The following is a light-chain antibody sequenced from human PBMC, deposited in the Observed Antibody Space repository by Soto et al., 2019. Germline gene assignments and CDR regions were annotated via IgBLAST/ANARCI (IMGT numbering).Light chain of an antibody. J-gene: IGLJ2*01. V-gene: IGLV1-40*01. CDR3: QSYDSSLSAL. CDR2: GNS. CDR1: SSNIGAGYD. Sequence: QSVLTQPPPVSGAPGQRVTISCTGSSSNIGAGYDVHWYQQLPGTAPKLLIYGNSNRPSGVPDRFSGSKSGTSASLAITGLQAEDEADYYCQSYDSSLSALIGGGTKLTVL.